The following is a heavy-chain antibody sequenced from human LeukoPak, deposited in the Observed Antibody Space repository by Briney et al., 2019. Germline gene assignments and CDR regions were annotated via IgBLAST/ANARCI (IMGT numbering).Heavy chain of an antibody. CDR2: INHSGST. J-gene: IGHJ4*02. Sequence: PSETLSLTCTVSGGSISSSSHYWSWIRQPPGKGLEWIGEINHSGSTNYNPSLKSRVTISVDTSKNQFSLKLSSVTAADTAVYYCASQVAGDYWGQGTLVTVSS. V-gene: IGHV4-39*07. D-gene: IGHD5-12*01. CDR3: ASQVAGDY. CDR1: GGSISSSSHY.